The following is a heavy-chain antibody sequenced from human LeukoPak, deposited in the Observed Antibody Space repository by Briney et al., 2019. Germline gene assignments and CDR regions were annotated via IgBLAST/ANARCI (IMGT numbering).Heavy chain of an antibody. V-gene: IGHV4-59*01. Sequence: SETLSLTCTVSGGSISSYYWSWIRQPPGKGLEWIGYIYYGGSTDYNPSLKSRVTISLDTSKKQFSLKLTSVTAADTAVYYCARVRCSGGSCYSDYWGQGTLVTVSS. CDR3: ARVRCSGGSCYSDY. CDR1: GGSISSYY. J-gene: IGHJ4*02. CDR2: IYYGGST. D-gene: IGHD2-15*01.